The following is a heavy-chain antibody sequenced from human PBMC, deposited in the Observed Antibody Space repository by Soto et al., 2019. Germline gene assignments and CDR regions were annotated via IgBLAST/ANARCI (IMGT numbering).Heavy chain of an antibody. V-gene: IGHV4-39*07. CDR1: GGSINSSSYF. D-gene: IGHD1-26*01. J-gene: IGHJ5*02. CDR3: ARDMHAGFTHYFDP. Sequence: SETLSLTCSVSGGSINSSSYFWGWVRQPPGKGLEWIGSIYYSGSTYYNPSLKSRVTISMDTSKNQLSLNLTSVTAADTAVYYCARDMHAGFTHYFDPWGQGTLVTVSS. CDR2: IYYSGST.